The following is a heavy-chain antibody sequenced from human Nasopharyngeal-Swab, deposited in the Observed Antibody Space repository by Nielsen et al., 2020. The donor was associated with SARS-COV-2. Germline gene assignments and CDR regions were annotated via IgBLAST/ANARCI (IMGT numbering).Heavy chain of an antibody. CDR1: GFTFSSYA. CDR3: AREGMVYAMWEADGMDV. D-gene: IGHD2-8*01. V-gene: IGHV3-30-3*01. J-gene: IGHJ6*02. CDR2: ISYDGSNK. Sequence: GESLKISCAASGFTFSSYAMHWVRQAPGEGLEWVAVISYDGSNKYYADSVKGRFTISRDNSKNTLYLQMNSLRAEDTAVYYCAREGMVYAMWEADGMDVWGQGTTVTVSS.